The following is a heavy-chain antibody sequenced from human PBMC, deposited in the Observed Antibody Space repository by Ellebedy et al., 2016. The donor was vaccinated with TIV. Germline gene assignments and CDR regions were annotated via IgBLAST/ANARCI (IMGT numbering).Heavy chain of an antibody. V-gene: IGHV1-3*01. D-gene: IGHD5-18*01. CDR2: INAGNANT. CDR1: GYTFTRYA. CDR3: ARDLNSYGSV. Sequence: AASVKVSCKASGYTFTRYAIHWVRQAPGQRLEWIGWINAGNANTKYSQTFQGRGTITRDTSASTAYMELSSLRSEDTAVYYCARDLNSYGSVWGQGTLVTVSS. J-gene: IGHJ4*02.